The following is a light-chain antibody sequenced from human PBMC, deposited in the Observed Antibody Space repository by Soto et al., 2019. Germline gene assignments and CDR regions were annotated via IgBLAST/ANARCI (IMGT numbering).Light chain of an antibody. CDR3: CSYTSTYTLV. CDR2: EVI. V-gene: IGLV2-8*01. J-gene: IGLJ3*02. CDR1: SSDVGGYEY. Sequence: QSALTQPPSASGSPGQSVTISCTGSSSDVGGYEYVSWYQQHPGKAPKLIIYEVIKRPSGVSDRFSGSKSGNTASLTISGLQPEDEADYYCCSYTSTYTLVFGGGTKVTVL.